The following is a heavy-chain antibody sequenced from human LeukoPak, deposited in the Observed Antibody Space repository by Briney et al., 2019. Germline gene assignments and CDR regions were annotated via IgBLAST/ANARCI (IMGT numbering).Heavy chain of an antibody. CDR2: ITSRGTHI. Sequence: PGGSLRLSCAASGFAFNSYTIKWVRQAPGKGLEWVSVITSRGTHIYNAVSVKGRFTISRDNAENSAYLQMSSLRAEDTAVYYCARVAQGATTENYYYYYMDVWGKGTTVTVSS. V-gene: IGHV3-21*01. D-gene: IGHD4-11*01. CDR3: ARVAQGATTENYYYYYMDV. CDR1: GFAFNSYT. J-gene: IGHJ6*03.